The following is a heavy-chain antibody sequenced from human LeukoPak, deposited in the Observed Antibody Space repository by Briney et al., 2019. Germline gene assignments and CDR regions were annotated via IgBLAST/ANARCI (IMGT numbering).Heavy chain of an antibody. CDR1: GGSISSSSYY. CDR3: ARDQWGYYFDY. D-gene: IGHD1-26*01. V-gene: IGHV4-39*07. Sequence: SETLSLTCTVSGGSISSSSYYWGWIRQPPGKGLEWIGSIYYSGSTYYNPSLKSRVTISVDTSKNQFSLKLSSVTAADTAVYYCARDQWGYYFDYWGQGTLVTVSS. CDR2: IYYSGST. J-gene: IGHJ4*02.